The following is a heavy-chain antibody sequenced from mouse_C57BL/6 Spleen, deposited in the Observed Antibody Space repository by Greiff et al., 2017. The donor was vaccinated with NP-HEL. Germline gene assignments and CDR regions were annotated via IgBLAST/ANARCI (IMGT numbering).Heavy chain of an antibody. D-gene: IGHD2-4*01. Sequence: LVKPGASVKLSCKASGYTFTEYTIHWVKQRSGQGLEWIGWFYPGSGSIKYNEKFKDKATLTADKSSSTVYMELSRLTSEDSAVYFCARHERDYDYDGGGMDYWGQGTSVTVSS. J-gene: IGHJ4*01. V-gene: IGHV1-62-2*01. CDR3: ARHERDYDYDGGGMDY. CDR1: GYTFTEYT. CDR2: FYPGSGSI.